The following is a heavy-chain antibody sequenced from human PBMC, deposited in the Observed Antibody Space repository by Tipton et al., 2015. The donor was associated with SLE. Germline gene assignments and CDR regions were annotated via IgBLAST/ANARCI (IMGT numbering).Heavy chain of an antibody. CDR3: ARHSGGTEWYVY. J-gene: IGHJ4*02. V-gene: IGHV4-39*07. CDR2: ISYSGST. CDR1: GGSFSGYY. Sequence: TLSLTCTVYGGSFSGYYWGWIRQSPEKGLEWIGSISYSGSTSYTPSLKSRVTISVDTSKNQFSLKLSSVTAADTAVYYCARHSGGTEWYVYWGQGIRVTVSS. D-gene: IGHD3-3*01.